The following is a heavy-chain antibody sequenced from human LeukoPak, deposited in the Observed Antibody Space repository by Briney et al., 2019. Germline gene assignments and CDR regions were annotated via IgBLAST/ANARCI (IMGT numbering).Heavy chain of an antibody. V-gene: IGHV3-7*03. CDR3: ARVYSSSSGKNAFDI. J-gene: IGHJ3*02. CDR2: IKQDGSEK. Sequence: HPGGSLRLSCAASGFTFSNYWMSWVRQAPGKGLEWVANIKQDGSEKDYVDSVKGRFTISRDNAKNSLFLQVNSLRAEDTAVYYCARVYSSSSGKNAFDIWGQGTMVTVSS. D-gene: IGHD6-6*01. CDR1: GFTFSNYW.